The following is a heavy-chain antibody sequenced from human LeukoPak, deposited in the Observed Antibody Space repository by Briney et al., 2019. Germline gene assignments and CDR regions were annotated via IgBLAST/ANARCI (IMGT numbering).Heavy chain of an antibody. CDR1: GGSISSYY. CDR3: AREGTVTTTFRYYYYYMDV. Sequence: SETLSLTCTVSGGSISSYYWSWIRQPPGKGLEWIGYIYYTGSTNYNPSLKSRVTISVDTSKNQFSLKLSSVTAADTAVYYCAREGTVTTTFRYYYYYMDVWGKGTTVTVSS. CDR2: IYYTGST. V-gene: IGHV4-59*01. D-gene: IGHD4-11*01. J-gene: IGHJ6*03.